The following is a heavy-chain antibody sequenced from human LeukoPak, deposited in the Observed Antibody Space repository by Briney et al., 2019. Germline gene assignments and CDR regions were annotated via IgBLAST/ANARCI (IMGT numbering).Heavy chain of an antibody. V-gene: IGHV4-39*07. CDR1: GASITTTLYY. J-gene: IGHJ3*02. CDR3: ARAGRDGYSPASDSFDI. D-gene: IGHD5-24*01. CDR2: YYYGGIT. Sequence: SETLSLTCTVSGASITTTLYYWVWARQSPGKGLEWIGSYYYGGITYYHPSLKSRVTVSVDTSRSQFSLKLISVTAADTAVYYCARAGRDGYSPASDSFDIWGQGKTVTVSS.